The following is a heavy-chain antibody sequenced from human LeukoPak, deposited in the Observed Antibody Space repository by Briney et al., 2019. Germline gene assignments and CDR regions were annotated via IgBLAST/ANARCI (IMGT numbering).Heavy chain of an antibody. V-gene: IGHV1-18*01. CDR2: ISAYNGNT. CDR3: ARVSWGIAVAGDVDY. J-gene: IGHJ4*02. D-gene: IGHD6-19*01. CDR1: GYTFTSYG. Sequence: RASVKVSCKASGYTFTSYGIRWVRQAPGQGLEWMGWISAYNGNTNYAQKLQGRVTMTTDTSTSTAYMELRSLRSDDTAMYYCARVSWGIAVAGDVDYWGQGTLVTVSS.